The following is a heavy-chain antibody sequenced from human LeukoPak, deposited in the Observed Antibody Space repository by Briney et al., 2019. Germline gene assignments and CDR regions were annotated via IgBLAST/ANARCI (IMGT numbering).Heavy chain of an antibody. D-gene: IGHD6-19*01. CDR3: AREGSSGWLDAFDI. J-gene: IGHJ3*02. V-gene: IGHV3-66*01. CDR2: IYSGGST. CDR1: GFTVSSNY. Sequence: QTGGSLRLSCAASGFTVSSNYMSWVRQAPGKGLEWVSVIYSGGSTYYADSVKGRFTISRDNSKNTLYLQMNSLRAEDTAVYYCAREGSSGWLDAFDIWGQGTMVTVSS.